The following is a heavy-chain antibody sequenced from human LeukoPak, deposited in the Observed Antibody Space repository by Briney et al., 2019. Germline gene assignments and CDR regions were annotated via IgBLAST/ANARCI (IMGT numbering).Heavy chain of an antibody. CDR3: AREFRTTTWSYDAFHL. CDR1: GGTFSSYA. J-gene: IGHJ3*01. V-gene: IGHV1-2*02. CDR2: INPTSGGT. D-gene: IGHD1/OR15-1a*01. Sequence: ASVKVSCKASGGTFSSYAISWVRQAPGQGLEWVGWINPTSGGTNYAQKFQDRVTMTRDTSNNTSYMELSRLTSDDTAVYYCAREFRTTTWSYDAFHLWGQGTMVTVSS.